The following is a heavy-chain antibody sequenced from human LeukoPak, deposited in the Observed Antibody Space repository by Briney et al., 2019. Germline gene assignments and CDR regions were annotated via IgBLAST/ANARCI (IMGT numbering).Heavy chain of an antibody. D-gene: IGHD3-3*01. V-gene: IGHV1-69*06. CDR2: IIPIFGTA. Sequence: GASVKVSCKASGGTFSSYAISWVRQAPGQGLEWMGGIIPIFGTANYAQKFQGRVTITADKSTSTAYMELSSLRSEDTAVYYCARARYYDFWSGYYTRPTLGLHDRWGQGTLVTVSS. J-gene: IGHJ5*02. CDR3: ARARYYDFWSGYYTRPTLGLHDR. CDR1: GGTFSSYA.